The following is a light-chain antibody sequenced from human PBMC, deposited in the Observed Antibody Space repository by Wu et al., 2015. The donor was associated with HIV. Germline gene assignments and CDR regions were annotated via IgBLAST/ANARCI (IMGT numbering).Light chain of an antibody. J-gene: IGKJ5*01. CDR1: QSVSSH. CDR2: DTS. V-gene: IGKV3-11*01. Sequence: EIVLTQSPDTLSLSPGETATLSCRASQSVSSHLAWYQQKPGQAPRLLIYDTSNRATGIPARFSGSGSGTDFTLTISSLEPEDFAIYYCQQRRNWPSITFGQGTRLEIK. CDR3: QQRRNWPSIT.